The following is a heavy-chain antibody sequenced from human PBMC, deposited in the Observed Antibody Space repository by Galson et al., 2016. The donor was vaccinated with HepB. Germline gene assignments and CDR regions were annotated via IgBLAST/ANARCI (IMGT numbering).Heavy chain of an antibody. D-gene: IGHD1-20*01. V-gene: IGHV3-23*01. CDR1: GFTFSNYA. J-gene: IGHJ6*02. CDR2: ISGSGLII. CDR3: AKGVDNWRYHYGMDV. Sequence: SLRLSCAASGFTFSNYAMTWVRQAPGKGLEWVSVISGSGLIIFYADSVKGRFTISRDNSENTLFLQMNSLRAEDTAVYYCAKGVDNWRYHYGMDVWGQGTTVTVSS.